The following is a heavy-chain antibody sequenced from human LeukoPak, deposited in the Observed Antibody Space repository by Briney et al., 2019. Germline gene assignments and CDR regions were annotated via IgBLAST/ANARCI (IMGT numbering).Heavy chain of an antibody. CDR1: GFTFSNAW. CDR3: TTLGYCSSTSCYADYYYYYYMDV. V-gene: IGHV3-15*01. CDR2: IKSKTDGGTT. Sequence: GGSLRLSCAASGFTFSNAWMSWVRQAPGKGLEWVGRIKSKTDGGTTDYAAPVKGRFTISRDDSKNTLYLQMNSLKTEDTAVYYCTTLGYCSSTSCYADYYYYYYMDVWGKGTTVTVSS. D-gene: IGHD2-2*01. J-gene: IGHJ6*03.